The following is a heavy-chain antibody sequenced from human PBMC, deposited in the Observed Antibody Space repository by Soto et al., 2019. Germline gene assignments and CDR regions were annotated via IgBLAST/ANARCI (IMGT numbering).Heavy chain of an antibody. D-gene: IGHD6-6*01. CDR2: IYYNGRT. J-gene: IGHJ4*02. CDR1: GGSISSDDYY. V-gene: IGHV4-30-4*01. Sequence: SETLSLTCTVSGGSISSDDYYWSWIRQPPGKSLEWIGYIYYNGRTDYNPSLKSRVIISIDTSKNQFSLNLNSVSAADTAVYYCARDRSNSPDYFDYWGQGTLVTVSS. CDR3: ARDRSNSPDYFDY.